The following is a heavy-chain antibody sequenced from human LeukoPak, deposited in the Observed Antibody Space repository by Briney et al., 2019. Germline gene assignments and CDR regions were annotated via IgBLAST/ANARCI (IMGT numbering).Heavy chain of an antibody. Sequence: GGSLRLSCAASGFTFSNDWMSWVRQAPGKGLEWVGRIKLKADGGPTDYAAPVKGRFTVSRDDSQSTLYLQMNSLKTEDTAVYYCTTDPPGAYWGQGTLVTVSS. CDR3: TTDPPGAY. V-gene: IGHV3-15*01. CDR1: GFTFSNDW. D-gene: IGHD1-26*01. CDR2: IKLKADGGPT. J-gene: IGHJ4*02.